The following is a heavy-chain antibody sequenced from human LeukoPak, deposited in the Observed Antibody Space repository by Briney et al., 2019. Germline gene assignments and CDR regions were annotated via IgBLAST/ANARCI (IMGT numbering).Heavy chain of an antibody. CDR1: GFTFSSYG. D-gene: IGHD6-19*01. Sequence: PGGSLRLSCAASGFTFSSYGMHWVRQAPGKGLEWVAFIRSDGSNKYYADSVKGRFTISRDNSKLYLQMNSLRAEDTAEYFCAKKGYSYGWRDSYYFDYWGQGALVTVSS. CDR2: IRSDGSNK. J-gene: IGHJ4*02. V-gene: IGHV3-30*02. CDR3: AKKGYSYGWRDSYYFDY.